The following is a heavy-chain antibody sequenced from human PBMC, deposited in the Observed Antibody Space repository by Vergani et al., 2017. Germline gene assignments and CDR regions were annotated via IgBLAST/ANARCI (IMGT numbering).Heavy chain of an antibody. V-gene: IGHV4-34*01. CDR1: GGSFSGYY. CDR3: ARGGYCSSTSCYTTNYYYMDV. CDR2: INHSGST. D-gene: IGHD2-2*02. J-gene: IGHJ6*03. Sequence: QVQLQQWGAGLLKPSETLSLTCAVHGGSFSGYYWSWIRPPPGKGLEWIGEINHSGSTNYNPSLKSRVTISVDTSKNQFSLKLSSVTAAATAVYYCARGGYCSSTSCYTTNYYYMDVWGKGTTVTVSS.